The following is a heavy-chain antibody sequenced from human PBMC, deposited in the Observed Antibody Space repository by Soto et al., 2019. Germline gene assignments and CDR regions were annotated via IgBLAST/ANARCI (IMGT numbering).Heavy chain of an antibody. CDR3: AKGFRRSTIFGVVIGYFDY. D-gene: IGHD3-3*01. CDR1: GFTFSSYA. V-gene: IGHV3-23*01. J-gene: IGHJ4*02. Sequence: GGSLRLSCAASGFTFSSYAMSWVRQAPGKGLEWVSAISGSGGSTYYADSVKGRFTISRDNSKNTLYLQMNSLRAEDMAVYYCAKGFRRSTIFGVVIGYFDYWGQGTLVTVSS. CDR2: ISGSGGST.